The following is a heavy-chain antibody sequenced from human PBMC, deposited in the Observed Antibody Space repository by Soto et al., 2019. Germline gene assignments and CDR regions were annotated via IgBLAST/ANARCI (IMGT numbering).Heavy chain of an antibody. D-gene: IGHD4-4*01. CDR2: ISYDGSNK. Sequence: GGSLRLSCAASGFTLSSYAMHWVRQAPGKGLEWVAVISYDGSNKYYADSVKGRFTISRDNSKNTLYLQMNSLRAEDTAVYYCAREPMTTVTYYYYGMDVWGQGTTVTVSS. J-gene: IGHJ6*02. V-gene: IGHV3-30-3*01. CDR3: AREPMTTVTYYYYGMDV. CDR1: GFTLSSYA.